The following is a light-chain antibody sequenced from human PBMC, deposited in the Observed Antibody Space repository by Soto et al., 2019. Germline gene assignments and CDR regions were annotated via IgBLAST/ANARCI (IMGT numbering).Light chain of an antibody. V-gene: IGKV3-11*01. CDR3: QERSNWPSLS. J-gene: IGKJ4*01. Sequence: EIVLTQSQATLSLSPGQRATLSCKASQSVFDYIAWYQQKPGQAPRLLIYEASIRATGVPARFSGSGSGTDFTLTISSLGPEDFAVYYCQERSNWPSLSFGGGTKVEIK. CDR2: EAS. CDR1: QSVFDY.